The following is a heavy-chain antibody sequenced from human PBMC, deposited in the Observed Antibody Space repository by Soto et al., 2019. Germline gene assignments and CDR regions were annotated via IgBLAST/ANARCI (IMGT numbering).Heavy chain of an antibody. J-gene: IGHJ4*02. D-gene: IGHD4-17*01. CDR1: GYTFNNYG. V-gene: IGHV1-18*01. CDR3: ARDAYGVYSY. Sequence: QVQLVQSGGEVKKPGASVKVSCKASGYTFNNYGISWVRQAPGQGLEWMGWISTYNGNTNYAQKLQDRVTMTTDTSTSTAYMEWRSLRSDDTAVYYCARDAYGVYSYWGQGTLVTVSS. CDR2: ISTYNGNT.